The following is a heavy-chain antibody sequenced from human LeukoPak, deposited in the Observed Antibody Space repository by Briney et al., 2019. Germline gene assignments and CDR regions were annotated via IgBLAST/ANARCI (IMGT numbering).Heavy chain of an antibody. D-gene: IGHD1-26*01. CDR2: INSDGSST. Sequence: LPGGSLRLSCAASGFTFSSYWMHWVRQAPGKGLVWVSRINSDGSSTSYADSVKGRFTISRDNAKNTLYLQVNSLRAEDTAVYYCARVLVGAHFDYWGQGTLVTVSS. V-gene: IGHV3-74*01. CDR1: GFTFSSYW. CDR3: ARVLVGAHFDY. J-gene: IGHJ4*02.